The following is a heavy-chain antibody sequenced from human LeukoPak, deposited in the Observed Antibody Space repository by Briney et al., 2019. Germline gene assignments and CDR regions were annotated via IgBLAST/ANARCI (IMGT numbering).Heavy chain of an antibody. CDR1: GYTFTSNG. J-gene: IGHJ5*02. D-gene: IGHD6-13*01. CDR2: ISAHNGNR. CDR3: ARDVRRYNSNWENWFDP. V-gene: IGHV1-18*01. Sequence: ASVKVSCKASGYTFTSNGINWVRQAPGQGLEWMGWISAHNGNRNYAEKVQGRVTLTTDTSTSTAYMELRSLRSDDTAVYYCARDVRRYNSNWENWFDPWGQGTLVTVSS.